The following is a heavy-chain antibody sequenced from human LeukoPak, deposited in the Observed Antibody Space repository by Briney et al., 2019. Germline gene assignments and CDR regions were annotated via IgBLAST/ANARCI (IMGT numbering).Heavy chain of an antibody. CDR2: IWYDGSNK. CDR1: GFTFSSYG. CDR3: AREGGYSHAFDY. Sequence: GRSLRLSCAASGFTFSSYGMHWVRQAPGKGLEWVAVIWYDGSNKYYADSVKGRFTISRDNSKNTLYLQMNSLRAEDTAVYYCAREGGYSHAFDYWGQGTLVTVSS. D-gene: IGHD3-22*01. V-gene: IGHV3-33*01. J-gene: IGHJ4*02.